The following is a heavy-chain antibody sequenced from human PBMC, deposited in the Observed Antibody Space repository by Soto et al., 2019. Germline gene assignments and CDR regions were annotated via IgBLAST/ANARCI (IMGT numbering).Heavy chain of an antibody. D-gene: IGHD3-16*01. V-gene: IGHV3-21*01. Sequence: VHLVESGGGLVKPGGSLRLSCAASGFPFTSYSMNWVRQAPGEGLEWLSSISSTSTYIYYADSVKGRFIISRDNAKNSLFLQMNTLRVEDTAVYYCARALQHGALDYWGQGTLVTVSS. CDR1: GFPFTSYS. J-gene: IGHJ4*02. CDR2: ISSTSTYI. CDR3: ARALQHGALDY.